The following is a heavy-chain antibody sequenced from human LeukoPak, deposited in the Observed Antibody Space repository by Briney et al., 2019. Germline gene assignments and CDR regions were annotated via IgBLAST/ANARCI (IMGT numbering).Heavy chain of an antibody. D-gene: IGHD2-2*01. J-gene: IGHJ6*02. V-gene: IGHV1-69*01. CDR2: IIPIFGTA. CDR1: GGIFSTYP. CDR3: ARSSSTSIYYYAMDV. Sequence: SVKVSCKASGGIFSTYPISWVRQAPRQGLEWMGGIIPIFGTANYAQTFQGRVTITADESTTTAHMELSSLRSEDTAVYYCARSSSTSIYYYAMDVWGQGTTVTVSS.